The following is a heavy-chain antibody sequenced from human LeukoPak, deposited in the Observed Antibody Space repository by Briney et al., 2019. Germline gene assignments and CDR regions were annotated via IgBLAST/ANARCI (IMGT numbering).Heavy chain of an antibody. V-gene: IGHV4-38-2*02. CDR2: IYHSGNT. Sequence: SETLSLTCTVSGYSISTSYYWGWIRQPPGKGLEWIGSIYHSGNTYYNPSLKSRVTISVDTSKNQFSLKLSSVTAADTAVYYCARDTLLTYYYDSSGYYSGWGQGTLVTVSS. J-gene: IGHJ4*02. D-gene: IGHD3-22*01. CDR1: GYSISTSYY. CDR3: ARDTLLTYYYDSSGYYSG.